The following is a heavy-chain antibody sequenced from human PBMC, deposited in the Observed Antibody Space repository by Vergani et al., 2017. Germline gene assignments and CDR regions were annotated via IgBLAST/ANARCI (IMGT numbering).Heavy chain of an antibody. Sequence: EVQLVESGGVVVQPGGSLRLSCAASGFTFSSYAMSWVRQAPGKGLEWVSAISGSGGSTYYADSVKGRFTISRDNSKNTLYLQVNSLKAEDTAVYYCARDQVYYYDSLGIDYWGQGTLVTVSS. J-gene: IGHJ4*02. CDR3: ARDQVYYYDSLGIDY. CDR1: GFTFSSYA. V-gene: IGHV3-23*04. CDR2: ISGSGGST. D-gene: IGHD3-22*01.